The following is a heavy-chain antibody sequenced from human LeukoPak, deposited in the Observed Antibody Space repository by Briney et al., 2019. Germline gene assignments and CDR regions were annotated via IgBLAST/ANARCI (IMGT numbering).Heavy chain of an antibody. D-gene: IGHD2-2*01. CDR1: GGSISSYY. Sequence: SETLSLTCTVSGGSISSYYWSWIRQPAGKGLEWIGRIYTGGSTNYNPSLKSRVTMSVDTSKNQFSLKLSSVTAADTAVYYCARVVVVVPAAMGAYYYYYMDVWGKGTTVTVSS. CDR2: IYTGGST. CDR3: ARVVVVVPAAMGAYYYYYMDV. J-gene: IGHJ6*03. V-gene: IGHV4-4*07.